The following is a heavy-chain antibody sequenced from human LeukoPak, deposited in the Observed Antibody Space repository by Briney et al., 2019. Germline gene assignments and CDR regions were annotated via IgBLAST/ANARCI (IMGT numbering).Heavy chain of an antibody. CDR1: GLTFSSYA. J-gene: IGHJ4*02. D-gene: IGHD3-22*01. Sequence: GGSLRLSCAASGLTFSSYAMSWVRQAPGKGLGWVSAISGSGGSTYYADSVKGRFTISRDNSKNTLDLQMNSRRAEDTAVYYCAKYPFPYYDSSGYGGYFDYWGQGTLVTVSS. CDR3: AKYPFPYYDSSGYGGYFDY. V-gene: IGHV3-23*01. CDR2: ISGSGGST.